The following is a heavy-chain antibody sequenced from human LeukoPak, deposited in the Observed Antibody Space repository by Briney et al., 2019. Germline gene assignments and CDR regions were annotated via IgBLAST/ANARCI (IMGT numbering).Heavy chain of an antibody. Sequence: TSETLSLTCIVSGDSISGRSHYWAWIRQPPGKGLEWIGSIYYSGSTYNNPSLKSRVTISVDTSKNQFSLKLSSVTAADTAVYYCARGPYYDFWDWCQGTLVTVSS. CDR2: IYYSGST. CDR3: ARGPYYDFWD. D-gene: IGHD3-3*01. CDR1: GDSISGRSHY. J-gene: IGHJ4*02. V-gene: IGHV4-39*07.